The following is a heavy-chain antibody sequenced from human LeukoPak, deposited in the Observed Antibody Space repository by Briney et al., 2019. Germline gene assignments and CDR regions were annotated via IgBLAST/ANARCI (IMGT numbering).Heavy chain of an antibody. CDR1: GFSFSSYW. CDR3: ARANLGAGGAFDI. D-gene: IGHD1-26*01. V-gene: IGHV3-7*01. CDR2: IKQDGSEK. J-gene: IGHJ3*02. Sequence: GGSLRLSCAASGFSFSSYWMSWVRQAPGKGLEWVANIKQDGSEKYYLDSVKGRFTISRDNSKNTLYLQMNSLRAEDTAVYYCARANLGAGGAFDIWGQGTMVTVSS.